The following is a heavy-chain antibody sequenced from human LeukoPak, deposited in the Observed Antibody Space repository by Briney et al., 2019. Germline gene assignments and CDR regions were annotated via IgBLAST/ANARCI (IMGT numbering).Heavy chain of an antibody. CDR3: ARERLSYYDSSGYYYVDY. D-gene: IGHD3-22*01. V-gene: IGHV3-64*01. J-gene: IGHJ4*02. CDR2: ISSNGGST. Sequence: GGSLRLSCAASGFTFSSYAMHWVRQAPGKRLEYVSAISSNGGSTYYANSVKGRFTISRDNSKNTLYLQMGSLRAEDMAVYYCARERLSYYDSSGYYYVDYWGQGTLVTVSS. CDR1: GFTFSSYA.